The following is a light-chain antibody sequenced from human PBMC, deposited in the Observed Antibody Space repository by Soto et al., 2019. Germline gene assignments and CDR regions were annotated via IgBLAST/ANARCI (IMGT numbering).Light chain of an antibody. J-gene: IGLJ1*01. Sequence: QSVLTQPASVSGSPGQSITIACTGTSSDVGGYNYVSWYQQHPGKAPKLMIYDVSNRPSGVSNRFSGSKSGNTASVTISGLQAEDEADYYCSYYTSSSTRVFVNGTKLNVL. CDR2: DVS. CDR1: SSDVGGYNY. V-gene: IGLV2-14*01. CDR3: SYYTSSSTRV.